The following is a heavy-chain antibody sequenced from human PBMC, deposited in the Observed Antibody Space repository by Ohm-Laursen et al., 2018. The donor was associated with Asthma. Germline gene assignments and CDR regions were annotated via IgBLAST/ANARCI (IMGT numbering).Heavy chain of an antibody. V-gene: IGHV1-18*01. CDR3: ARDHYGDTPVDY. CDR1: GYTFTSYG. J-gene: IGHJ4*02. D-gene: IGHD4-17*01. Sequence: ASVKVSCKASGYTFTSYGISWVRQAPGQGLEWMGWISAYNGNTIYAQKLQGRVTMTTDTSTSTAYMELRSLRSDDTAVYYCARDHYGDTPVDYWGQGTLVTVSS. CDR2: ISAYNGNT.